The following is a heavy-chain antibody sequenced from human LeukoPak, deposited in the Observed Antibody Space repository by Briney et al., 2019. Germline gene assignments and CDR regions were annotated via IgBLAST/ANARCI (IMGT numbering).Heavy chain of an antibody. CDR2: ISSSSSTI. Sequence: GGSLRLSCAASGFTFSSYSMNWVRQAPGKGLEWVSYISSSSSTIYYADSVKGRFTISRDNAKNSLYLQMNSLRAEDTAVYYCARDLRGLRGYSYGYIDYWGQGTLVTVSS. CDR1: GFTFSSYS. D-gene: IGHD5-18*01. J-gene: IGHJ4*02. V-gene: IGHV3-48*04. CDR3: ARDLRGLRGYSYGYIDY.